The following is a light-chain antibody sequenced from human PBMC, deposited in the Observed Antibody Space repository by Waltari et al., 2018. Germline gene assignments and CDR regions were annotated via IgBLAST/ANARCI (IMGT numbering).Light chain of an antibody. Sequence: DIVMTQSPDSLAVSLGERATINCRSSQSVVHMSNNRNYLAWYQHKPGQPPKLLIYWASTRQFGVPDRFSGSGSGTDFTLTISTVQAEDVAIYYCQQYYSSPLSFGGGTKVEIK. CDR2: WAS. J-gene: IGKJ4*01. V-gene: IGKV4-1*01. CDR3: QQYYSSPLS. CDR1: QSVVHMSNNRNY.